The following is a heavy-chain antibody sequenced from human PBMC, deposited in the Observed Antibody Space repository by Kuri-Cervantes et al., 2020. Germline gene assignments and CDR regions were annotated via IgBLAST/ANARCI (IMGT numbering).Heavy chain of an antibody. CDR2: ISHDGSSE. CDR3: ATTSHTVNFFDY. V-gene: IGHV3-30-3*01. D-gene: IGHD4-17*01. CDR1: GFYFSDFA. Sequence: GESLKISCAASGFYFSDFAMHWVRQAPGRGLEWVAVISHDGSSEYYADSVKGRFTISRDQAKNSLYLQMNGLRAEDTAVYYCATTSHTVNFFDYWGQGALVTVSS. J-gene: IGHJ4*02.